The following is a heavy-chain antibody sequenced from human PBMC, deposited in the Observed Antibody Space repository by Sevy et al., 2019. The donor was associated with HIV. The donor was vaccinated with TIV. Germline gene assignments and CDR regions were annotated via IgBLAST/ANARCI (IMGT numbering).Heavy chain of an antibody. CDR1: GYTFTSCD. J-gene: IGHJ6*02. D-gene: IGHD2-2*01. Sequence: ASVKVSCKASGYTFTSCDINWVRQATGQGLEWMGWMSPNSGNTGYAQKFQGRVTMTRNTSISTAYMELSSLRSEDTAVYYCARFLSTSYYYYYAMDVWGQGTTVTASS. CDR2: MSPNSGNT. V-gene: IGHV1-8*01. CDR3: ARFLSTSYYYYYAMDV.